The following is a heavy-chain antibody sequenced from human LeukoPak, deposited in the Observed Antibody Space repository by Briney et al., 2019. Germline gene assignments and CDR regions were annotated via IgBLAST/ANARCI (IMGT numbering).Heavy chain of an antibody. D-gene: IGHD1-26*01. Sequence: GASVKVSCKASGYTFTGYYMHWVRQAPGQGLEWMGWINPNSGGTNYAQKFQGRVTMTRDTSISTAYMELSRLRSDDTAVYYCARTASGSYRPIDYWGQGTLVTVSS. J-gene: IGHJ4*02. CDR2: INPNSGGT. CDR3: ARTASGSYRPIDY. CDR1: GYTFTGYY. V-gene: IGHV1-2*02.